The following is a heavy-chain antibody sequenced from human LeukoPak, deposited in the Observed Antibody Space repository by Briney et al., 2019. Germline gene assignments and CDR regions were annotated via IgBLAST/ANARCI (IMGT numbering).Heavy chain of an antibody. CDR2: INPNGGGT. CDR1: GYTFTGYY. V-gene: IGHV1-2*02. CDR3: ARDASPFDY. J-gene: IGHJ4*02. Sequence: GASVKVSCKASGYTFTGYYMHWVRQAPGQGLEWMGWINPNGGGTNYAQRFQGRVTMTRDTSFTTAYMDLSRLRSDDTAVYYCARDASPFDYWGQGTLVTVSS.